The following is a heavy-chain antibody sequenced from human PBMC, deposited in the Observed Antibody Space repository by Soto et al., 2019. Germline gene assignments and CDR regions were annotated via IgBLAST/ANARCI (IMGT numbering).Heavy chain of an antibody. J-gene: IGHJ6*02. Sequence: PGGSLRLSCAASGFTFSSYWMSWVRQAPGKGLEWVANIKQDGSEKYYVDSVKGRFTISRDNAKNSLYLQMNSLRAEDTAVYYCAREVWSGYYFYYGMDVWGQGTTVTVSS. CDR2: IKQDGSEK. D-gene: IGHD3-3*01. CDR1: GFTFSSYW. CDR3: AREVWSGYYFYYGMDV. V-gene: IGHV3-7*01.